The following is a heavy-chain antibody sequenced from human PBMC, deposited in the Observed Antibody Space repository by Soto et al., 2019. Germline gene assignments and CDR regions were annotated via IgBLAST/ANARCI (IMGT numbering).Heavy chain of an antibody. CDR1: GGAFSSYT. CDR2: IIPILGIA. J-gene: IGHJ5*02. V-gene: IGHV1-69*02. D-gene: IGHD2-2*01. CDR3: ATGIVVVPAAMVNWFDP. Sequence: ASVKVSCQASGGAFSSYTISWVRQAPGQGLEWMGRIIPILGIANYAQKFQGRVTITADKSTSTAYMELSSLRSEDTAVYYCATGIVVVPAAMVNWFDPWGQGTLVTVSS.